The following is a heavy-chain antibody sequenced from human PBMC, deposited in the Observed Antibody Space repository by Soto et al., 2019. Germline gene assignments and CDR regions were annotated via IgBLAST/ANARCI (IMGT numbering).Heavy chain of an antibody. CDR3: VWLSTEYHGVAV. CDR2: IFYSGSI. J-gene: IGHJ6*02. CDR1: GGSISSTAYS. Sequence: PSETLSLTCSVSGGSISSTAYSWGWIRQPPGKGLEWIGNIFYSGSIHYNPSLKSRVTISVDTSKNKFSLKLTSVTAADTAVYFCVWLSTEYHGVAVWGQGNTVTVSS. D-gene: IGHD5-12*01. V-gene: IGHV4-39*01.